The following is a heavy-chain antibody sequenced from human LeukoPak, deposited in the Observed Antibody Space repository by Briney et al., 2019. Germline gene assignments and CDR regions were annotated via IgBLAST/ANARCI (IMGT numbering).Heavy chain of an antibody. V-gene: IGHV3-21*01. CDR1: GFTFSIYT. D-gene: IGHD5-18*01. CDR2: ISAGSRHI. Sequence: GGSLRLSCEASGFTFSIYTMNWVRQAPGKGLEWVSLISAGSRHIYYADSLRGRFTISRDDAKNSLYLQMNSLRAEDTAVYYCAREGRWVVDTAMVRWGQGTLVTVSS. J-gene: IGHJ4*02. CDR3: AREGRWVVDTAMVR.